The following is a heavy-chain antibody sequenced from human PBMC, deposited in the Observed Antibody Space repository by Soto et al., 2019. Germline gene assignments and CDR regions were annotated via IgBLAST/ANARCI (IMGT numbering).Heavy chain of an antibody. V-gene: IGHV3-48*03. CDR2: IGSRSSAI. CDR3: ARGQEVGAHFFDS. D-gene: IGHD2-15*01. Sequence: EAQLVESGGGFVQPGGSLRLSCAASGLTFSTSVMSWVRQAPGKGLEWVADIGSRSSAIFYADSVKGRFSISRDNAKNSLFLQMNSLRAEDTAVYYCARGQEVGAHFFDSWGQGTQVTVSS. J-gene: IGHJ4*02. CDR1: GLTFSTSV.